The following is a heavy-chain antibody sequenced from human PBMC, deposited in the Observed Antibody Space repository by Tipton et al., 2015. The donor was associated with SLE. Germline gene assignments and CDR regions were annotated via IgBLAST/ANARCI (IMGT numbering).Heavy chain of an antibody. V-gene: IGHV4-59*08. J-gene: IGHJ4*02. CDR1: GGSISSYY. CDR2: IYYSGST. Sequence: TLSLTCTVSGGSISSYYWSWIRQPPGKGLEWIGYIYYSGSTYYNPSLKSRVTISVDTSKNQFSLKLSSVTAADTAVYYCARLRTVTTGLFGYWGQGTLVTVSS. CDR3: ARLRTVTTGLFGY. D-gene: IGHD4-11*01.